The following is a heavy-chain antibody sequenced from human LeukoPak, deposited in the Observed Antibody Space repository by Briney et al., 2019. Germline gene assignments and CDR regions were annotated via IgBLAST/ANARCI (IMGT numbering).Heavy chain of an antibody. CDR1: EFTISNYG. CDR3: AKGNADTATLDY. D-gene: IGHD1-1*01. J-gene: IGHJ4*02. CDR2: IRGSGGST. V-gene: IGHV3-23*01. Sequence: PGGSLRLSCAASEFTISNYGMSWVRQAPGKGLEWISDIRGSGGSTYYADSVKGRFSISRDNFKNTLYLQMNSLRAEDTAVYYCAKGNADTATLDYWGQGTLVTVSS.